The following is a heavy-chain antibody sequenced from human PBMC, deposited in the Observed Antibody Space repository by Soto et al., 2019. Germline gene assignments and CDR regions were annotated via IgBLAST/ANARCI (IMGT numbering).Heavy chain of an antibody. J-gene: IGHJ6*02. CDR1: GFTFSSYW. CDR3: AREKEGRFLEWFCGMDV. D-gene: IGHD3-3*01. CDR2: IKQDGSEK. V-gene: IGHV3-7*01. Sequence: QTGGSLRLSCAASGFTFSSYWMSWVRQAPGKGLEWVANIKQDGSEKYYVDSVKGRFTISRDNAKNSLYLQMNSLRAEDTAVYYCAREKEGRFLEWFCGMDVWGQGTTVTVSS.